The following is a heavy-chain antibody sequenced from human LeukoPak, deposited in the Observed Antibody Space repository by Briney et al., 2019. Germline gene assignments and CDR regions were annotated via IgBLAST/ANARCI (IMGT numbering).Heavy chain of an antibody. V-gene: IGHV4-34*01. D-gene: IGHD4-11*01. CDR2: INHSGST. Sequence: SETLSLTCAVYGGSFSGYYWSWIRQPPGKGLEWIGEINHSGSTNYNPSLKSRVTISVDTSKNQFSLKLSSVTAADTAVYYCARPTAVNPESFDYWGQGTLVTVSS. CDR3: ARPTAVNPESFDY. J-gene: IGHJ4*02. CDR1: GGSFSGYY.